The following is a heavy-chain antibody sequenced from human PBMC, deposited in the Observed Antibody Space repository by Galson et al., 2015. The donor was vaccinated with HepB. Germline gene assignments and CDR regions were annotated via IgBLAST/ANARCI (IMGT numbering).Heavy chain of an antibody. V-gene: IGHV3-15*01. CDR3: TKWGTAYYFDY. CDR2: IKSKPDGGTT. J-gene: IGHJ4*02. CDR1: GFTLSNAW. Sequence: SLRLSCAASGFTLSNAWMSWVRQAPGKGLEWVGRIKSKPDGGTTYYAAPVKGRFTISRDDSRNTLYLQVNSLKTEDTAVYYCTKWGTAYYFDYWGQGTLVTVSS. D-gene: IGHD6-13*01.